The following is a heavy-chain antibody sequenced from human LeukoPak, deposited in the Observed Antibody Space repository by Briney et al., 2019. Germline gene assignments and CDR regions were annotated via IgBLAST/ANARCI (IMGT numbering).Heavy chain of an antibody. Sequence: SETLSLTCTVSGGSISSYYWSWIRQPPGKGLEWIGYIYYSGSTNYNPSLKSRVTISVDTSKNQFSLKLSSVTAADTAIYYCARAESYDSSGSYYDGRPAEYFQHWGQGTLVTVSS. D-gene: IGHD3-22*01. CDR2: IYYSGST. V-gene: IGHV4-59*01. CDR3: ARAESYDSSGSYYDGRPAEYFQH. J-gene: IGHJ1*01. CDR1: GGSISSYY.